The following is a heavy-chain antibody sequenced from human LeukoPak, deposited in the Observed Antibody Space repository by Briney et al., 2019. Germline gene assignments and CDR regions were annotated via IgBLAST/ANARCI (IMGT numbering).Heavy chain of an antibody. CDR1: GLPVSSNY. D-gene: IGHD5-12*01. J-gene: IGHJ3*02. CDR2: ISSSNNYI. V-gene: IGHV3-21*01. Sequence: PRGSLRLSCAASGLPVSSNYMGWVRQAPGKGLDWVSSISSSNNYIYYADSVKGRFTISRDNAKNSLYLQMNSLRAEDTAVYYCARALATVDAFDIWGQGTMVTVSS. CDR3: ARALATVDAFDI.